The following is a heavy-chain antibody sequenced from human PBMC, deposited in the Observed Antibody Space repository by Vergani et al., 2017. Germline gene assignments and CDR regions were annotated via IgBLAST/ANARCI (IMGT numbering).Heavy chain of an antibody. D-gene: IGHD3-16*01. CDR3: GRVRYDYVWVSRPWTDAFDI. CDR2: ILYSGST. V-gene: IGHV4-39*01. Sequence: QLQESGPGLLKPSETLSLICSVSGGSISSSSHHWGWIRQSPGKGLQWIANILYSGSTYYNPSLKSRVSISVDTSKNQFSLRRRSVTAADTAVYYCGRVRYDYVWVSRPWTDAFDIWGQGKLVTVSS. CDR1: GGSISSSSHH. J-gene: IGHJ3*02.